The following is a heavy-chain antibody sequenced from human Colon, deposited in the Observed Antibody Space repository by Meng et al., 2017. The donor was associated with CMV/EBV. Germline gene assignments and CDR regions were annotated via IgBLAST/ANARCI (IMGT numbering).Heavy chain of an antibody. V-gene: IGHV1-18*01. CDR3: TTDLAGVAGIY. J-gene: IGHJ4*02. CDR2: ISPYSGHT. D-gene: IGHD3-10*01. CDR1: GYTFTTFG. Sequence: ASVKVSCKASGYTFTTFGISWVRQAPGQGPEWMGWISPYSGHTNSAPKFQGRVTLTTDTSTSTAYMDLRSLRSDDTALYYCTTDLAGVAGIYWGQGTPVTVSS.